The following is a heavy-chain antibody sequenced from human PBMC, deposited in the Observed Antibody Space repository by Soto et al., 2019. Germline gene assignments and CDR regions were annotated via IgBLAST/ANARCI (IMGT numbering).Heavy chain of an antibody. V-gene: IGHV4-30-4*01. CDR3: ARGSYYYDSSGYYHY. D-gene: IGHD3-22*01. J-gene: IGHJ4*02. Sequence: PSETLSLTCTVSGGSISSGDYYWSWIRQPPGKGLEWIGYIYYSGSTYYNPSLKSRVTISVDTSKNQFSLKLSSVTAADTAVYYYARGSYYYDSSGYYHYWAQGTLVTVSS. CDR2: IYYSGST. CDR1: GGSISSGDYY.